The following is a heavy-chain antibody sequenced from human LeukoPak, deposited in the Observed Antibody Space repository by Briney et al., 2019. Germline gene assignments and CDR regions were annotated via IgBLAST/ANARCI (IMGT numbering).Heavy chain of an antibody. Sequence: PGGSLRLSCAAYGFTVSSNYMSWVRQAPGKGLEWVSVIYSVGNTYYEDSVKGRFTISRHNSNNTLYLQMNNVRVEDTAVYYCARALPAWPRGFYYGMDVWGQGTTVTVSS. V-gene: IGHV3-53*04. CDR2: IYSVGNT. D-gene: IGHD6-25*01. CDR1: GFTVSSNY. CDR3: ARALPAWPRGFYYGMDV. J-gene: IGHJ6*02.